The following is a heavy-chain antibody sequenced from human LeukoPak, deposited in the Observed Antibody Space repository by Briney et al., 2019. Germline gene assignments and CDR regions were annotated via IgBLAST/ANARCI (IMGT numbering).Heavy chain of an antibody. D-gene: IGHD2-2*01. CDR2: IIPIFGTA. CDR1: GGTFSSYA. Sequence: SVKVSCKASGGTFSSYAISWVRQAPGQGLEWMGGIIPIFGTANYAQKFQGRVTITADESTSTAYMELSSLRSEDTAVYYCARSFPYCSSTSCYDVGYHFDYWGQGTLVTVSS. J-gene: IGHJ4*02. V-gene: IGHV1-69*13. CDR3: ARSFPYCSSTSCYDVGYHFDY.